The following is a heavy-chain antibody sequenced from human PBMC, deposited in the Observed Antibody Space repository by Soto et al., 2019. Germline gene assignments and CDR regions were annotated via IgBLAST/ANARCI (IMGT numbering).Heavy chain of an antibody. D-gene: IGHD1-7*01. CDR1: GYTFTSYG. V-gene: IGHV1-18*01. J-gene: IGHJ5*02. Sequence: ASVKVSCKASGYTFTSYGISWVRQAPGQGLEWMGWISAYNGNTNYAQKLQGRVTMTTDTSTSTAYMELRSLRSDDTAVYYCARENYANPNHYNWFDPWGQGTLVTVSS. CDR3: ARENYANPNHYNWFDP. CDR2: ISAYNGNT.